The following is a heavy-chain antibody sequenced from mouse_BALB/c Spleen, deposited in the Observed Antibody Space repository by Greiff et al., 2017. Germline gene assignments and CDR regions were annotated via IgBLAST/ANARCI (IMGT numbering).Heavy chain of an antibody. Sequence: EVKLVESGGGLVQPGGSRKLSCAASGFTFSDYGMAWVRQAPGKGPEWVAFISNLAYSIYYADTVTGRFTISRENAKNTLYLEMSSLRSEDTAMYYCAREDDDYFDYWGQGTTLTVSS. CDR3: AREDDDYFDY. V-gene: IGHV5-15*02. CDR1: GFTFSDYG. CDR2: ISNLAYSI. D-gene: IGHD2-12*01. J-gene: IGHJ2*01.